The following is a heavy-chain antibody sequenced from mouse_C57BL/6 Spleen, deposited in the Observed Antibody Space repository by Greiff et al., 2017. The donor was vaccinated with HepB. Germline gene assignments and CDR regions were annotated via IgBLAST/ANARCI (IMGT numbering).Heavy chain of an antibody. V-gene: IGHV5-17*01. Sequence: DVQLQESGGGLVKPGGSLKLSCAASGFTFSDYGMHWVRQAPEKGLEWVAYISSGSSTIYYADTVKGRFTISRDNAKNTLFLQLTSLRSEDTAMYYCARISSPWYFDVWGTGTTVTVSS. CDR3: ARISSPWYFDV. J-gene: IGHJ1*03. CDR1: GFTFSDYG. CDR2: ISSGSSTI. D-gene: IGHD1-1*01.